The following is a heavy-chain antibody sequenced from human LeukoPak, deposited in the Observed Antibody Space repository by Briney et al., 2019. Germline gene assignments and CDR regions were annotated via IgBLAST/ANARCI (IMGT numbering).Heavy chain of an antibody. CDR1: GGSINSTNCY. CDR3: ARGVIQADSPNNWFDP. CDR2: IYYTGST. D-gene: IGHD2/OR15-2a*01. V-gene: IGHV4-31*03. Sequence: SETLSLTCTVSGGSINSTNCYWSWIGQHPGKGLDWTGCIYYTGSTYYNPSLKSRVTILLDSSKNQFSLMLNSVTAADTAVFYCARGVIQADSPNNWFDPWGQGTLVTVSS. J-gene: IGHJ5*02.